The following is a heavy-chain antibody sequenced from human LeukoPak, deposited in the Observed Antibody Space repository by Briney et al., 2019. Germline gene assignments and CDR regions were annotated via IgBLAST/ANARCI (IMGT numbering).Heavy chain of an antibody. J-gene: IGHJ5*02. CDR1: GFTFSGSA. CDR2: IRSKATSYAT. Sequence: GGSLRLYCAASGFTFSGSAMHWVRQASGKGLVWVGHIRSKATSYATAYAASVKGRITISRDDSKNTAYLQMNSLKTEDTAVYYCARHGPYTNYVGWFDPWGQGTLVTVSS. CDR3: ARHGPYTNYVGWFDP. V-gene: IGHV3-73*01. D-gene: IGHD4-11*01.